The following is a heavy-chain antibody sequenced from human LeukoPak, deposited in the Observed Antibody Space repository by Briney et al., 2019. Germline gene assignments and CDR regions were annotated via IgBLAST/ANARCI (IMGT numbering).Heavy chain of an antibody. J-gene: IGHJ5*02. Sequence: PGGSLRLSCAASGFTFNNYGMSWVRQAPGKGLEWVSGISSDGGGTYYAESVKGRFTISRDNSKNTVHLQMNSLRGDDTAVYYCAKDGSNRDIWFDPWGQGTVVTVSS. CDR2: ISSDGGGT. CDR3: AKDGSNRDIWFDP. CDR1: GFTFNNYG. V-gene: IGHV3-23*01. D-gene: IGHD6-13*01.